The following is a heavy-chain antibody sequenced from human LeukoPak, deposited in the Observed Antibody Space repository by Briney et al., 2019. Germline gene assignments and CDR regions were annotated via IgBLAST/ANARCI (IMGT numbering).Heavy chain of an antibody. J-gene: IGHJ4*02. V-gene: IGHV1-18*01. CDR2: ISAYNGDT. CDR3: ARDLPDLTYYYDSSGLDY. CDR1: GYTFTSYG. D-gene: IGHD3-22*01. Sequence: ASVKVSCSASGYTFTSYGISWVRQAPGQELEWMGWISAYNGDTNYAQKLQGRVTMTTDTSTSTAYMELRSLRSDDTAVYYCARDLPDLTYYYDSSGLDYWGQGTLVTVSS.